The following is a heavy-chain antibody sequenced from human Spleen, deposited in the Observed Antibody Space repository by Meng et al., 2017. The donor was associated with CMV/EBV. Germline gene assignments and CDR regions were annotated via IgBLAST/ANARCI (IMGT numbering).Heavy chain of an antibody. CDR2: ISGGGGNT. Sequence: GESLKISCAASGFTFNNYAMSWVRQTPGKGLEWVSAISGGGGNTYYADSVKGRFTISRDNSKNTLYLQMNSLRAEDTAVYYRAKDYSNFPYYYYGMDVWGQGTTVTVSS. D-gene: IGHD4-11*01. CDR1: GFTFNNYA. V-gene: IGHV3-23*01. CDR3: AKDYSNFPYYYYGMDV. J-gene: IGHJ6*02.